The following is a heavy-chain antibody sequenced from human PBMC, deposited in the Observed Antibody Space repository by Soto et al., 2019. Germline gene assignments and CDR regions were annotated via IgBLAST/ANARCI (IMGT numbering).Heavy chain of an antibody. CDR3: ARDRGYSSGWPRTYYYYGMDV. D-gene: IGHD6-19*01. CDR2: INPSGGST. J-gene: IGHJ6*02. Sequence: ASVKVSCKASGYTFTSYYMHWVRQAPGQGLEWMGIINPSGGSTSYAQKFQGRVTMTRDTSTSTVYMELSSLRSEDTAVYYCARDRGYSSGWPRTYYYYGMDVWGQGTTVTVSS. CDR1: GYTFTSYY. V-gene: IGHV1-46*01.